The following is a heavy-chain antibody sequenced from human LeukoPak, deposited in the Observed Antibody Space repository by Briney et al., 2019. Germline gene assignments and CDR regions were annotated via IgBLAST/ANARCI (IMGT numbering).Heavy chain of an antibody. CDR3: ARDRYYGSENYYYYYYMDV. D-gene: IGHD3-10*01. V-gene: IGHV3-33*01. J-gene: IGHJ6*03. Sequence: GGSLRLSCAASGFTFSSYGMHWVRQAPGKGLEWVAVIWYDGSKSYHADSVKGRFTISRDNSKNTLYLQMSSLRAEDTAAYYCARDRYYGSENYYYYYYMDVWGKGTTVTVSS. CDR1: GFTFSSYG. CDR2: IWYDGSKS.